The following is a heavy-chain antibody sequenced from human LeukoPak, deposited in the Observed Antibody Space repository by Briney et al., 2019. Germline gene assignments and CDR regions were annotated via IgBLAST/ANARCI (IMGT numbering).Heavy chain of an antibody. CDR2: INPNSGGT. D-gene: IGHD6-19*01. CDR1: GYTFTGYY. V-gene: IGHV1-2*02. CDR3: ARDIHWGYSSGWPTDY. J-gene: IGHJ4*02. Sequence: ASVKVSCKTSGYTFTGYYIHWVRQAPGQGLEWMGWINPNSGGTNYAQKFQGRVTMTRDTSITTAHMELSRLRSDDTAVYYCARDIHWGYSSGWPTDYWGQGTLVTVSS.